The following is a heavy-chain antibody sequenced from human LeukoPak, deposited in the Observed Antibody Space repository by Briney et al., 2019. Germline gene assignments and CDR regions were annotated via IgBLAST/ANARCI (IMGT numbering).Heavy chain of an antibody. CDR3: ARAKEYCSGGSCYSQYY. CDR2: ISAYNGNT. D-gene: IGHD2-15*01. J-gene: IGHJ4*02. CDR1: GGTFTSYA. Sequence: GASVVVSCKASGGTFTSYAISWVRQAPGQGLKWMGWISAYNGNTNYAQKLQGRVTMTTDTPTSTAYMELRSLRSDDTAVYYCARAKEYCSGGSCYSQYYWGQGTLVTVSS. V-gene: IGHV1-18*01.